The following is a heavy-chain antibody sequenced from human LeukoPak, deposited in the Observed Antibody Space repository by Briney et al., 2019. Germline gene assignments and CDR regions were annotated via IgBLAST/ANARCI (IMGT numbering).Heavy chain of an antibody. J-gene: IGHJ5*02. CDR3: ARGSQITGTVYNWFDP. CDR1: GYTFTSYA. V-gene: IGHV7-4-1*02. Sequence: VASVKVSCKASGYTFTSYAMNWVRQAPGQGLEWMAWINTNTGNPTYAQGFTGRFVLSLDTSVSTAYLQISSLKAEDTAVYYCARGSQITGTVYNWFDPWGQGTLVTVSS. D-gene: IGHD1-7*01. CDR2: INTNTGNP.